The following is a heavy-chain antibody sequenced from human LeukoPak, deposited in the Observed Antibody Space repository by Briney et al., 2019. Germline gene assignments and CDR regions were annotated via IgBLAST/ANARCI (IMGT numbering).Heavy chain of an antibody. Sequence: SETLSLTCTVSSGSISVDYWSWIRQSAGKGLEWIGRIYPGGSTNYSPSLKSRVTMSVDTSKNQFSLKLSSVTAADTAVYYCAREARTREFQLDWGQGTLVTVSS. J-gene: IGHJ4*02. CDR2: IYPGGST. D-gene: IGHD1-1*01. CDR3: AREARTREFQLD. V-gene: IGHV4-4*07. CDR1: SGSISVDY.